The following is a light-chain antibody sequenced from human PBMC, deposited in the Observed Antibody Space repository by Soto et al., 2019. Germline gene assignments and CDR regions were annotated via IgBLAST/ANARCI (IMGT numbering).Light chain of an antibody. CDR3: QQYHIWPSWT. V-gene: IGKV3D-15*01. Sequence: EIVLTQSPCTLSLSPGEGATLSCRASQSINSFLALYQQRRGQAPRLLIHGASNRATGIPDRFSGSGSGTDFTLTISSLQSEDFAVYFCQQYHIWPSWTFGQGTKVDIK. J-gene: IGKJ1*01. CDR1: QSINSF. CDR2: GAS.